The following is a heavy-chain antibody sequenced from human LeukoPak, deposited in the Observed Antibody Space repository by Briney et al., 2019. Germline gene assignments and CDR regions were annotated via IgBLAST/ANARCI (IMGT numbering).Heavy chain of an antibody. V-gene: IGHV4-31*03. D-gene: IGHD3-22*01. CDR1: GGSISSGGYY. J-gene: IGHJ4*02. Sequence: SETLSLTCTVSGGSISSGGYYWSWLRQHPGTGLEWIGYIYYSGSTYYNPSLKSRVTISVDTSKNQFSLKLSSVTAADTAVYYCASSDRRAYYYDSSGYSRWGQGTLVTVSS. CDR2: IYYSGST. CDR3: ASSDRRAYYYDSSGYSR.